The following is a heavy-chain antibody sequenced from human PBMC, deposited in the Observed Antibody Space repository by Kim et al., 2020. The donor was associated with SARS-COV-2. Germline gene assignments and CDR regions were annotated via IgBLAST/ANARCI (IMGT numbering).Heavy chain of an antibody. J-gene: IGHJ4*02. V-gene: IGHV3-11*01. D-gene: IGHD6-19*01. CDR2: ISSLGTTI. CDR1: GFTFSDYY. CDR3: ARETTSGHIDH. Sequence: GGSLRLSCAASGFTFSDYYMSWTRQAPGKGLEWVSYISSLGTTISYADSLKGRFTISRDNAKNSLFLQMNSLRAEDTAVYYCARETTSGHIDHWGQGTLVTVSS.